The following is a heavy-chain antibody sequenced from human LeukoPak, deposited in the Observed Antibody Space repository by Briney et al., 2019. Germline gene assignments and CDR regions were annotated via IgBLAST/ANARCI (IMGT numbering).Heavy chain of an antibody. D-gene: IGHD2-2*01. J-gene: IGHJ4*02. CDR1: GFTFNDYA. CDR3: ASDTLDIVVVPAAV. CDR2: ISYDGYDK. V-gene: IGHV3-30-3*01. Sequence: GGSLRLSCAASGFTFNDYALYWVRQAPGKGLEWVTLISYDGYDKSYADSVRGRFTISRDNSRNTLYLQMDSLRAEDTAVYYCASDTLDIVVVPAAVWGQGTLVTVSS.